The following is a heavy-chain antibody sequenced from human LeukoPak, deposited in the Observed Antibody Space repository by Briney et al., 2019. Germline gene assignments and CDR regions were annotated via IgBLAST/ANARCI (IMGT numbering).Heavy chain of an antibody. CDR1: GFTVSSNY. D-gene: IGHD6-13*01. CDR2: IYSGGST. Sequence: GGSLRLSCAASGFTVSSNYMSWVRQAPGKGLEWVSVIYSGGSTYYADSVKGRFTISRDNSKNMLYLQMNSLRAEDTAVYYCARGGSSSWYFDYWGQGTLVTVSS. V-gene: IGHV3-53*01. J-gene: IGHJ4*02. CDR3: ARGGSSSWYFDY.